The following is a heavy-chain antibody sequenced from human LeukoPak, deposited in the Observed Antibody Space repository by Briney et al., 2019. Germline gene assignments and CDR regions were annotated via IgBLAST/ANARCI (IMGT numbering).Heavy chain of an antibody. CDR3: ATLPQWLVVRSFDY. CDR1: GFTFSSYW. CDR2: INTDGSST. D-gene: IGHD6-19*01. J-gene: IGHJ4*02. Sequence: PGGSLRLSCAASGFTFSSYWMHWVRQAPGKGLVWVSRINTDGSSTSYADSVKGRFTISRDNAKNTLYLQMNSLRAEDTAVYYCATLPQWLVVRSFDYWGQGTLVTVSS. V-gene: IGHV3-74*01.